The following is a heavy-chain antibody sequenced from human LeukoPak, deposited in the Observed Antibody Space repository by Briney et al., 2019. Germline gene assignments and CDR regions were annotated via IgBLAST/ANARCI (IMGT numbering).Heavy chain of an antibody. J-gene: IGHJ4*02. CDR2: ISGSGSST. D-gene: IGHD3-10*01. CDR1: GFTFSICA. Sequence: GGSLRLSCAASGFTFSICAMNWVRQAPGKGLEWVSGISGSGSSTYYADSVKGRFTISRDSSKNTVYLQMNSLRAEDTAIYYCAKADGSYKTLIDYWGQRTLVTVSS. V-gene: IGHV3-23*01. CDR3: AKADGSYKTLIDY.